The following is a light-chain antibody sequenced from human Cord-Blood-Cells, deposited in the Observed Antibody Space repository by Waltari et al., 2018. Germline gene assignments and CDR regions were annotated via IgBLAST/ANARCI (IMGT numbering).Light chain of an antibody. J-gene: IGLJ3*02. CDR1: SSAVGSYNL. CDR2: EGS. Sequence: QSALPQPASVSGSPGQSITISCTGTSSAVGSYNLVSWYQQHPGKATKLMIYEGSKRPSGVFYLFSGPQSGNTASLTIAGLQAEDEADYYCCSYAGSSTVFGGGTKLTVL. CDR3: CSYAGSSTV. V-gene: IGLV2-23*01.